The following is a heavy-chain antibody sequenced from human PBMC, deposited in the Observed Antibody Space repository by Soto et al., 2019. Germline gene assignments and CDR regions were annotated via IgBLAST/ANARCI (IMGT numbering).Heavy chain of an antibody. V-gene: IGHV1-2*04. CDR1: GYTFTGYY. J-gene: IGHJ6*02. CDR2: INPNSGGT. D-gene: IGHD2-21*01. CDR3: ARDRQIIFPESSMDV. Sequence: GASVKVSCKASGYTFTGYYMHWVRQAPGQGLEWMGWINPNSGGTNCAQKFQGWVTMTRDTSISTAYMELSRLRSDDTAVYYCARDRQIIFPESSMDVWGQGTTVTVSS.